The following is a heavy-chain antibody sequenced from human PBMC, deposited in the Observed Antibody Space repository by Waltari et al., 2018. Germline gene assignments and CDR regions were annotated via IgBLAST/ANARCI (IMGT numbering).Heavy chain of an antibody. D-gene: IGHD1-26*01. Sequence: EVLLVESGGGLVQPGGSLKVSCVASGFTFSTSAINWVRLAPGKGWQWVSYISPGSRTIYYADSMKGRLTVSRDNTRNTVYLQMNNLRVEDTAVYYCVRPRGQEPRGDSWGQGTLVTVSS. CDR2: ISPGSRTI. CDR3: VRPRGQEPRGDS. J-gene: IGHJ4*02. CDR1: GFTFSTSA. V-gene: IGHV3-48*01.